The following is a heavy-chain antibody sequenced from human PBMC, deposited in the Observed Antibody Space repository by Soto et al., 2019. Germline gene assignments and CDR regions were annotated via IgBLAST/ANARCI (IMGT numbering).Heavy chain of an antibody. CDR3: ARRVQGYAADRYYYYMDV. V-gene: IGHV1-69*10. D-gene: IGHD5-18*01. Sequence: TVKVSCKASGGTFSNSAVVWVRQTPAQGLEWMGGIIPVNGRANYAQKFQGRVTMTTDTSTSTAYMEVSSLRSEDTAVYYCARRVQGYAADRYYYYMDVWGTVPTVTVSS. CDR2: IIPVNGRA. CDR1: GGTFSNSA. J-gene: IGHJ6*03.